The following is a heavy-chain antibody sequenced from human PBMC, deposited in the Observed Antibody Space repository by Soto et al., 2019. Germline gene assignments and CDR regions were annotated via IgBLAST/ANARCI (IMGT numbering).Heavy chain of an antibody. CDR2: INAGNDNT. V-gene: IGHV1-3*01. Sequence: GASVKVSCKASGYTFTSYAMHWVRQAPGQRLEWMGWINAGNDNTKYSQKFQGRVSITRDTSASTIYMELSSLRSEDTAVYYCAREFLNYYDGGGYFYSDWSQGTLVTVSS. CDR3: AREFLNYYDGGGYFYSD. J-gene: IGHJ4*02. CDR1: GYTFTSYA. D-gene: IGHD3-22*01.